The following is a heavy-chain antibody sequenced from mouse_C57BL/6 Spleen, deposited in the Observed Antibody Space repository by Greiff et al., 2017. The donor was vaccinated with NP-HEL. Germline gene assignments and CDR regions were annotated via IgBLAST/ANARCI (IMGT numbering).Heavy chain of an antibody. CDR2: IDPSDSYT. CDR1: GYTFTSYW. J-gene: IGHJ2*01. D-gene: IGHD4-1*01. Sequence: VQLQQPGAELVKPGASVKLSCKASGYTFTSYWMQWVKQRPGQGLEWIGEIDPSDSYTNYNQKFKGKATLTVETSSTTAYMQLSSLTSEDSAVSYSARWDLGYIDYWGQGTTLTVSS. V-gene: IGHV1-50*01. CDR3: ARWDLGYIDY.